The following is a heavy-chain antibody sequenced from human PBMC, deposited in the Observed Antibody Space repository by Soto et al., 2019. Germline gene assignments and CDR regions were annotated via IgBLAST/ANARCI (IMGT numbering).Heavy chain of an antibody. D-gene: IGHD5-12*01. V-gene: IGHV1-69*01. CDR3: ARVQVDIVATIPGFDYYYGMDV. J-gene: IGHJ6*02. Sequence: QVPLVQSGAEVKKPGSSVKVSCKASGGTFSSYAISWVRQAPGQGLEWMGGIIPIFGTANYAQKFQGRVTITADESTSTAYMELSSLRSEDTAVYYCARVQVDIVATIPGFDYYYGMDVWGQGTTVTVSS. CDR1: GGTFSSYA. CDR2: IIPIFGTA.